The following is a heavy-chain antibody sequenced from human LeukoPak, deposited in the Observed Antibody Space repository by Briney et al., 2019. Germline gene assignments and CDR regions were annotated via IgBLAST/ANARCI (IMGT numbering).Heavy chain of an antibody. CDR1: GFTFSSYW. J-gene: IGHJ5*02. V-gene: IGHV3-74*01. CDR3: AREQQLVPDTFAP. Sequence: GGTLRLSCAASGFTFSSYWLHWVRQAPGKGLVWVSRINSDGSSTSYADSVKGRFTISRDNAKNTLYLQMNSLRAEDTAVYYCAREQQLVPDTFAPWGQGTLVTVSS. CDR2: INSDGSST. D-gene: IGHD6-13*01.